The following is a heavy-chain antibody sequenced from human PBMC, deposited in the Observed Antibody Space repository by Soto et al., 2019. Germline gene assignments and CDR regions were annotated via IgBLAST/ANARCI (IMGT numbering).Heavy chain of an antibody. CDR1: GGSFSGYY. V-gene: IGHV4-34*01. D-gene: IGHD3-10*01. J-gene: IGHJ5*02. CDR2: INHSGST. CDR3: ARGVYYGSGSRRPYNWFDP. Sequence: QVQLQQWGAGLLKPSETLSLTCAVYGGSFSGYYWSWIRQPPGKGLEWIGEINHSGSTNYNPSLKSRVTISVDTSKNQFSLKLSSVTAADTAVYYCARGVYYGSGSRRPYNWFDPWGQGTLVTVSS.